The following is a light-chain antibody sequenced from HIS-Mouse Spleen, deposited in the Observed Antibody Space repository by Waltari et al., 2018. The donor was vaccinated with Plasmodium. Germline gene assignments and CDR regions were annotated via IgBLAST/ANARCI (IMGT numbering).Light chain of an antibody. CDR2: AAS. J-gene: IGKJ4*01. CDR3: QQYYSYPLT. CDR1: QGISSY. Sequence: AIRMTQSPSSFSASTGDRVTITCRASQGISSYLAWYQQKPGKAPKLLIYAASTLQSEVPSRFSGSGSGTDFTRTISCLQSEDVATYYCQQYYSYPLTFGGGTKVEIK. V-gene: IGKV1-8*01.